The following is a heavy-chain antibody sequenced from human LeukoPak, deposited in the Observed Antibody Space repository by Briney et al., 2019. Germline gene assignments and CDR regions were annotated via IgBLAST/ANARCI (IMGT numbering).Heavy chain of an antibody. CDR2: INPSGGST. V-gene: IGHV1-46*01. CDR1: GYTFTSYY. D-gene: IGHD4-17*01. Sequence: ASVTVSCKASGYTFTSYYMHWVRQAPGQGLERMGIINPSGGSTSYAQKFQGRVTTTRDTSTSTVYMELSSLRSEDTAVYYCARLAVGDYDLGKGAFDIWGQGTMVTVSS. J-gene: IGHJ3*02. CDR3: ARLAVGDYDLGKGAFDI.